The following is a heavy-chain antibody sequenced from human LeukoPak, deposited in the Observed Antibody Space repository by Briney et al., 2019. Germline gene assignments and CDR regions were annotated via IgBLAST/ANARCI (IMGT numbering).Heavy chain of an antibody. D-gene: IGHD3-22*01. CDR3: ARARSPSSGYLLRDHNWFDP. CDR1: GYTFTSYG. CDR2: INTNTGNP. Sequence: ASVKVSCKASGYTFTSYGISWVRQAPGQGLEWMGWINTNTGNPTYAQGFTGRFVFSLDTSVSTAYLQISSLKAEDTAVYYCARARSPSSGYLLRDHNWFDPWGQGTLVTVSS. J-gene: IGHJ5*02. V-gene: IGHV7-4-1*02.